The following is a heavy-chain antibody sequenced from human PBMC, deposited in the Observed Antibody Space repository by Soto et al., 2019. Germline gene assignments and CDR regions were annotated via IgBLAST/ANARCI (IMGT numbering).Heavy chain of an antibody. Sequence: PGGSLRLSCAASGFTFSTYAMSWVRQAPGQGLEWVSAISGSGDSTYYADSVKGRFTISRDNSKNTLYLQMNSLRAEDTAVYYCAKGAVPAAIRRDYFDYWGQGPWSPSPQ. J-gene: IGHJ4*02. CDR1: GFTFSTYA. V-gene: IGHV3-23*01. CDR2: ISGSGDST. D-gene: IGHD2-2*02. CDR3: AKGAVPAAIRRDYFDY.